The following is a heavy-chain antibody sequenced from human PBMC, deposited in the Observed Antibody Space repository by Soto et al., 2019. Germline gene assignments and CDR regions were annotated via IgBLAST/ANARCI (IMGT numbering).Heavy chain of an antibody. Sequence: ASVKLSCKASGYSLTSYYMHWVRQAPRQGLEWMGIINPSGGSTSYAQKFQGRVTMTRDTSTSTVYMELSSLRSEDTAVYYCAREWGTYYYDSSGYPRDWFDPWGQGTLVTVSS. CDR1: GYSLTSYY. CDR2: INPSGGST. CDR3: AREWGTYYYDSSGYPRDWFDP. J-gene: IGHJ5*02. V-gene: IGHV1-46*01. D-gene: IGHD3-22*01.